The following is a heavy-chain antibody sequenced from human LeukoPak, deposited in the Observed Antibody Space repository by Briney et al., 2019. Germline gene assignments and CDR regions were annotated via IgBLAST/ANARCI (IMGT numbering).Heavy chain of an antibody. J-gene: IGHJ2*01. CDR3: ARVSSSWYQDWYFDL. CDR2: IYYSRST. D-gene: IGHD6-13*01. CDR1: GCSISSSSYY. V-gene: IGHV4-39*07. Sequence: KSSETLSLTCTVSGCSISSSSYYWGWIRQPPGKGLEWIGSIYYSRSTYYNPSLKSRVTISVDTSKDQFSLKLSSVTAADTAVYYCARVSSSWYQDWYFDLWGRGTLVTVSS.